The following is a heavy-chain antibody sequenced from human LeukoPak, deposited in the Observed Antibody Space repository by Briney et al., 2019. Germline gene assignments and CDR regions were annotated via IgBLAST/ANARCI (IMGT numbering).Heavy chain of an antibody. CDR3: ARVNWAAFDT. J-gene: IGHJ4*02. Sequence: GGSLRLSCAASGFTVSSNYMSWVRQAPGKGLEWVSLIYNDGNTYYADSVKDRFTITRHSSKNSLYLQMNSLEPEDTAVYYCARVNWAAFDTWGQGTLVTVSS. CDR1: GFTVSSNY. V-gene: IGHV3-53*04. CDR2: IYNDGNT. D-gene: IGHD7-27*01.